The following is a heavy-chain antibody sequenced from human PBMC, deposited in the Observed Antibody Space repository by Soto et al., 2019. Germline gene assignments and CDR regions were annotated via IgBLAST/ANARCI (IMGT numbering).Heavy chain of an antibody. CDR1: AASFRRYY. CDR3: ASGGNWFDP. CDR2: FNHSGST. J-gene: IGHJ5*02. Sequence: SLTCAVYAASFRRYYCSCIRQPPGKGLEWIGEFNHSGSTNYNTSLKSRVTISVDTSKNQLSMTISSVTSADTAGEYCASGGNWFDPWGQGVLVTVSS. V-gene: IGHV4-34*01.